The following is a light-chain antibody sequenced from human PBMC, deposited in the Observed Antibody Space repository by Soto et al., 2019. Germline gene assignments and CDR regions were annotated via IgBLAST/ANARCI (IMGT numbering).Light chain of an antibody. CDR1: SSDIGAGYR. CDR3: QSFDKYLSAVV. J-gene: IGLJ2*01. CDR2: DNT. V-gene: IGLV1-40*01. Sequence: QAVVTQPPSVSGAPGERVTISCTGSSSDIGAGYRVRWYQQVPGTAPKLLIYDNTNRPSWVPARFSGSKSGTSASLAISGLQAEYEADYYCQSFDKYLSAVVFGGGTKLTVL.